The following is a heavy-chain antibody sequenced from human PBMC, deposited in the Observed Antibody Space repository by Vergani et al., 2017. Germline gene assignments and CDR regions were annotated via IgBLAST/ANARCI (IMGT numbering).Heavy chain of an antibody. J-gene: IGHJ5*02. CDR3: ARQGAETNWFDP. CDR1: GGSLSSSSYY. D-gene: IGHD1-26*01. Sequence: QLQLQESGPGLVKPSETLSLTCTVSGGSLSSSSYYWGWIRQPPGKGLEWIGSIYYSGSTYYNPSLKSRVTISVDTSKNQFSLKLSSVTAADTAVYYCARQGAETNWFDPWGQGTLVTVSS. V-gene: IGHV4-39*01. CDR2: IYYSGST.